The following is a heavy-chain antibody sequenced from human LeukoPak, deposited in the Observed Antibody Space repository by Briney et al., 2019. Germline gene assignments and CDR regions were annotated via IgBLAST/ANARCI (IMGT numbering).Heavy chain of an antibody. CDR1: GFSFSSTY. D-gene: IGHD3-10*01. V-gene: IGHV3-66*03. J-gene: IGHJ5*02. CDR2: IYTSGST. Sequence: GGSLRLSCAASGFSFSSTYMSWVRQAPGKGLEWVSLIYTSGSTFYADSVMGGFTISRDNSKNTLFLQMNSLRAEDSAVYYCTRDRAGTQSWVEFDLWGQGTLVTVSS. CDR3: TRDRAGTQSWVEFDL.